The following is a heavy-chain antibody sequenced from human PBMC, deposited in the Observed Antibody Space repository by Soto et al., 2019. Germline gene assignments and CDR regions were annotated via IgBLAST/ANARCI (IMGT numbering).Heavy chain of an antibody. J-gene: IGHJ4*02. CDR1: GGSFSGYY. CDR3: ARGCWWAQLPEYSCYDINVYFDY. V-gene: IGHV4-34*09. CDR2: INHSGST. Sequence: PSETLSLTCAVYGGSFSGYYWSWIRQPPGKGLEWIGEINHSGSTNYNPSLKSRVTISVDTSKNQFSLKLSSVTAADTAVYYCARGCWWAQLPEYSCYDINVYFDYWGQGTLVTVSS. D-gene: IGHD5-12*01.